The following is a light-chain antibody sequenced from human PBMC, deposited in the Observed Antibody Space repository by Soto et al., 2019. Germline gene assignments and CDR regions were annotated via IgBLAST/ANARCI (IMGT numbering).Light chain of an antibody. V-gene: IGLV2-8*01. CDR1: SSDVGGYNY. J-gene: IGLJ3*02. Sequence: QSALTQPPSAAGSPGQSGTISCTGTSSDVGGYNYVSWYQQYPGRAPKLMIYEVTKRPSGVTDRFSGSKSGNTASLTVSGLQAEDEADYYCSSYAASNNFYFVFGGGTKLTVL. CDR3: SSYAASNNFYFV. CDR2: EVT.